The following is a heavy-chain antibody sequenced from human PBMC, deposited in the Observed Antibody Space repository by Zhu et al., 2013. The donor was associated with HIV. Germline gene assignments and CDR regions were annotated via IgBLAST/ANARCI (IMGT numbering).Heavy chain of an antibody. J-gene: IGHJ4*02. Sequence: QVQLVQSGAEVKKPGSSVKVSCKASGGTFSSYVIRWVRQAPGQGLEWMGGIIPLFGTTNYAQKFQGRLTITADKFTRTAYMELGSLTSEDTAVYYCAREMTRGRETDGYSEYYFDGWGQGALVTVSS. CDR1: GGTFSSYV. CDR3: AREMTRGRETDGYSEYYFDG. CDR2: IIPLFGTT. D-gene: IGHD5-18*01. V-gene: IGHV1-69*06.